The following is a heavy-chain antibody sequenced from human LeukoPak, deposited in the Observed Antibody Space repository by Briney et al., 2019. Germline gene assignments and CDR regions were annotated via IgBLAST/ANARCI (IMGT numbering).Heavy chain of an antibody. CDR3: ASGTYQLLLSWFDP. D-gene: IGHD2-2*01. V-gene: IGHV3-30*04. Sequence: GSLRLSCAASGFTFSSYAMHWVRQAPGKGLEWVAVISYDGSNKYYADSVKGRFTISRDNSKNTLYLQMNSLRAEDTAVYYCASGTYQLLLSWFDPWGQGTLVTVSS. J-gene: IGHJ5*02. CDR2: ISYDGSNK. CDR1: GFTFSSYA.